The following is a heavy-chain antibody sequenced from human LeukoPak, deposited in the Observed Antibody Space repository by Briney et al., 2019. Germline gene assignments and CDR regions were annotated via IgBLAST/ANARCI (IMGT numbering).Heavy chain of an antibody. V-gene: IGHV3-11*04. D-gene: IGHD6-19*01. J-gene: IGHJ4*02. Sequence: GGSLRLSCAASGFTFSDYYMSWIRQAPGKGLEWVSYISSSGSPIYYADSVEGRFTISRDNAKNSLYLQMNSLRAEDTAVYYCVLRGAVAAADFWGQGTLVTVSS. CDR3: VLRGAVAAADF. CDR1: GFTFSDYY. CDR2: ISSSGSPI.